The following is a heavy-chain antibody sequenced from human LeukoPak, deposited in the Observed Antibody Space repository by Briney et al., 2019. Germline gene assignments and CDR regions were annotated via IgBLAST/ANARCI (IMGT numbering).Heavy chain of an antibody. CDR2: IYYSGST. CDR3: ARAGYCSGPTCHTSRPVYNWFDP. D-gene: IGHD2-15*01. CDR1: GGSVSSGSYY. V-gene: IGHV4-61*01. Sequence: SSETLSLTCTVSGGSVSSGSYYWSWIRQPPGKGLEWIGYIYYSGSTNYNPSLKSRVTISMDTSKNQFSLKLTSVTAADTAMYYCARAGYCSGPTCHTSRPVYNWFDPWGQWTQVTVSS. J-gene: IGHJ5*02.